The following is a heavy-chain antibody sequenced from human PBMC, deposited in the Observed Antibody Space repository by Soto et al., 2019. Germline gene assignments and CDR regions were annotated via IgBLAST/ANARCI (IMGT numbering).Heavy chain of an antibody. CDR3: ARVRFGDPFDR. V-gene: IGHV1-18*01. Sequence: ASVKVSCKVSGYTFTNYGINWVRQAPGQGLEWVGWFNPANRNTNYAQKFQDRVSMTTDTSTNTAYMELRGLRSDDTAVYYCARVRFGDPFDRWGQGTLVTVSS. D-gene: IGHD2-21*02. CDR2: FNPANRNT. J-gene: IGHJ4*02. CDR1: GYTFTNYG.